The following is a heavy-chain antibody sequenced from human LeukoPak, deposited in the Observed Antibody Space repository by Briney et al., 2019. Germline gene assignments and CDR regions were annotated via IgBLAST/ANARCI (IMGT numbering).Heavy chain of an antibody. CDR3: AREALYCSSTSCYFEF. CDR1: GYTFTSYG. Sequence: ASVKVSCKASGYTFTSYGISWVRQAPGQGLEWMGWISAYNGNTNYAQKLQGRVTMTTDTSTSTAYMELRSLRSGDTAVYYCAREALYCSSTSCYFEFWGQGTLVTVSS. CDR2: ISAYNGNT. D-gene: IGHD2-2*01. V-gene: IGHV1-18*01. J-gene: IGHJ4*02.